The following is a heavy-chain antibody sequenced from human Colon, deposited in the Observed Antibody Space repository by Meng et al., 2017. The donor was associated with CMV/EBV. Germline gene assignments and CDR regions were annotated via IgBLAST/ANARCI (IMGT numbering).Heavy chain of an antibody. D-gene: IGHD3-3*01. CDR1: GGTYNIYA. J-gene: IGHJ6*02. V-gene: IGHV1-69*10. CDR2: IIPILDTA. CDR3: ARHDQYYDYLSGWRGMDV. Sequence: SVKVSCKVSGGTYNIYAVSWVRQAPGQGLEWMGGIIPILDTAHYEQKFQARVTITADKSTATAYMELSSLTSEDTAVYYCARHDQYYDYLSGWRGMDVWGQGTPVTVSS.